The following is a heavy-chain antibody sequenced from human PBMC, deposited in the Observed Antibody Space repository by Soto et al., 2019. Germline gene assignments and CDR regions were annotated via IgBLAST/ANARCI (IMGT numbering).Heavy chain of an antibody. V-gene: IGHV3-33*01. J-gene: IGHJ4*02. Sequence: GGSLRLSCAASGLSFSSYGMHWVRQAPGKGLEWVAVIWYDGKNNYYADSVKGRFTISRDNSKNTVYLQMNSLRAEDSAVYYCATDFWNGYLTLDYWGQGTLVTVSS. D-gene: IGHD3-3*01. CDR2: IWYDGKNN. CDR3: ATDFWNGYLTLDY. CDR1: GLSFSSYG.